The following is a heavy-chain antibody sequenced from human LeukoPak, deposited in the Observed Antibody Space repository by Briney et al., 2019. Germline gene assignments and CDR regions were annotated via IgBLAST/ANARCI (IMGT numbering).Heavy chain of an antibody. CDR1: GFAFSGYW. D-gene: IGHD4-17*01. CDR2: INHNGSAI. CDR3: ARVGHGDGVIDY. J-gene: IGHJ4*02. Sequence: GRSLRLSCAGSGFAFSGYWMSWGRQAAGKGLFWLGNINHNGSAISYDDPVQGRLTIFRDNAKTSLFLQMNSLRVEDTAVYYCARVGHGDGVIDYWGQGALVTVSS. V-gene: IGHV3-7*01.